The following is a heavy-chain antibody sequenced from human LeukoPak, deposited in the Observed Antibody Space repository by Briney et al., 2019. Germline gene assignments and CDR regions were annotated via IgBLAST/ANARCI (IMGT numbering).Heavy chain of an antibody. Sequence: ASVKVSCKASGYTFTSYGISWVRQAPGQGLEWMGWINPNNGGTNYAQKFQGRVTMTRDTSISTGYMELSRLRSDDTAVYYCARGSQLGIVYGLIDYWGQGTLVTVSS. D-gene: IGHD7-27*01. CDR3: ARGSQLGIVYGLIDY. V-gene: IGHV1-2*02. J-gene: IGHJ4*02. CDR2: INPNNGGT. CDR1: GYTFTSYG.